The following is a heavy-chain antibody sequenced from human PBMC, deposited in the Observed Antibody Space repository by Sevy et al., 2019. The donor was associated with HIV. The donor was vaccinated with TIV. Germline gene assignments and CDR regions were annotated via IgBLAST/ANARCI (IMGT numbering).Heavy chain of an antibody. CDR1: GGTFSSYA. J-gene: IGHJ4*02. Sequence: ASVKVSCKASGGTFSSYAISWVRQAPGQGLEWMGGIIPIFGTANYAQMFQGRVTITADKSTSTAYMELSSLRSEDTAVYYCARARSHYDYGDYYFDYWGQGTLVTVSS. D-gene: IGHD4-17*01. V-gene: IGHV1-69*06. CDR2: IIPIFGTA. CDR3: ARARSHYDYGDYYFDY.